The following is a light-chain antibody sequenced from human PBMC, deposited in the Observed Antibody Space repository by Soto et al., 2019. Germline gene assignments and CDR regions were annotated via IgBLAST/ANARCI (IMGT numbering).Light chain of an antibody. Sequence: DIQMTQSPSSVSASVGDRVTITCQASQDISNYLIWYQQKPGKAPKLLINDASNLETGVSSRFSGSGSETHFTFTISRLQPEDIATYYCQQYVDLPLTFGGGTKVMIK. CDR1: QDISNY. CDR3: QQYVDLPLT. CDR2: DAS. V-gene: IGKV1-33*01. J-gene: IGKJ4*01.